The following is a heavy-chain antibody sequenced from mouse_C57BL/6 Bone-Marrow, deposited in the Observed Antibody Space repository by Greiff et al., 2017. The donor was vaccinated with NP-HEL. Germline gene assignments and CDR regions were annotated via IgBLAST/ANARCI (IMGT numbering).Heavy chain of an antibody. J-gene: IGHJ4*01. CDR1: GYAFTNYL. V-gene: IGHV1-54*01. Sequence: QVQLQQSGAELVRPGTSVKVSCKASGYAFTNYLIEWVKQRPGQGLEWIGVINPGSGGTNYNEKFKGKATLTADKSSSPAYMQLSSLTSEDSAVYFCARRRVTGYYAMDYWGQGTSVTVSS. CDR2: INPGSGGT. CDR3: ARRRVTGYYAMDY. D-gene: IGHD4-1*01.